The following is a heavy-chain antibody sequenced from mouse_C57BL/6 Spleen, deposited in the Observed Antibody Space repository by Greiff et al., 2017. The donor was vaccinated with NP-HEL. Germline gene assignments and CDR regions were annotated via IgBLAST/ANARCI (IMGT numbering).Heavy chain of an antibody. CDR1: GFTFSDYG. CDR3: ARNDYAWLAY. Sequence: EVKLMESGGGLVKPGGSLKLSCAASGFTFSDYGMHWVRQAPEKGLEWVAYISSGSSTIYYADTVKGRFTISRDNAKNTLFLQMTSLRSEDTAMYYCARNDYAWLAYWGQGTLVTVSA. D-gene: IGHD2-4*01. CDR2: ISSGSSTI. J-gene: IGHJ3*01. V-gene: IGHV5-17*01.